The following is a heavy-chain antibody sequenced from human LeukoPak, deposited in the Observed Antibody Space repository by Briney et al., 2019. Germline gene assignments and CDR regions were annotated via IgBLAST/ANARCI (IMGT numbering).Heavy chain of an antibody. CDR3: ARGGYSYGPNKIDY. J-gene: IGHJ4*02. V-gene: IGHV4-34*01. D-gene: IGHD5-18*01. Sequence: PSETLSLTCAVYGGSFSGYYWSWIRQPPGKGLEWIGEINHSGSTNYNPSLKSRVTISVDTSKNQFSLKLSSVTAADTAVYYCARGGYSYGPNKIDYWGQGTLVTVSS. CDR1: GGSFSGYY. CDR2: INHSGST.